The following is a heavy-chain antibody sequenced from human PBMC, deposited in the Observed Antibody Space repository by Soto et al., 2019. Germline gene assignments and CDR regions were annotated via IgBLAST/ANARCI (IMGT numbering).Heavy chain of an antibody. Sequence: EVQDVESGGGLVQPGGSLRLSCAASGFTFSRFWMSWVRQAPGKGLEWVANIKEDGSEEHYIDSVKGRFTISRDNAKNSLYLQMNSLRVEETAIYYCARDYDGGVDFRVQGTLVTVSS. D-gene: IGHD3-3*01. CDR3: ARDYDGGVDF. V-gene: IGHV3-7*03. CDR1: GFTFSRFW. J-gene: IGHJ4*02. CDR2: IKEDGSEE.